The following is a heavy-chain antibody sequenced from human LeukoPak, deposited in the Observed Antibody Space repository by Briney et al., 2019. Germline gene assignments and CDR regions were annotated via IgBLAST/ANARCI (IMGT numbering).Heavy chain of an antibody. CDR1: GGSIRSYY. D-gene: IGHD3-10*01. CDR2: IYTSGST. V-gene: IGHV4-4*09. Sequence: SETLSLTCTVSGGSIRSYYWSWIRQPPGKGLEWIGYIYTSGSTNYNPSLKSRVTISVDTSKNQFSLKLSSVTAADTAVYYCARGFWGYYYGSGSRRHFDYWGQGTLVTVSS. CDR3: ARGFWGYYYGSGSRRHFDY. J-gene: IGHJ4*02.